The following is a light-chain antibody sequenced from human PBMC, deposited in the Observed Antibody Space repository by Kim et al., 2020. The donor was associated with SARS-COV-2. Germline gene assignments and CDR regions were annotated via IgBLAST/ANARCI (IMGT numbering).Light chain of an antibody. CDR3: QSYNRSNVV. V-gene: IGLV6-57*03. CDR2: EDD. J-gene: IGLJ2*01. Sequence: GKTVTISCTRNSGSIDDNYGQWYQQRPGGVPTAVIYEDDQRPSGVSDRFSGSIDNSSNSASLTISGLKTEDEADYYCQSYNRSNVVFGGGTQLTVL. CDR1: SGSIDDNY.